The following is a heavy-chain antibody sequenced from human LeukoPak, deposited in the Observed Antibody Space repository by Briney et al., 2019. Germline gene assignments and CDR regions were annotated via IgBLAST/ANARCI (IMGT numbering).Heavy chain of an antibody. V-gene: IGHV3-23*01. D-gene: IGHD2-15*01. Sequence: LSLTCTVSGGSISSGGFYWSWIRQPPGKGLEWVSAITASGFSTYYADSVKGRFTISRDNSKNTLYLQMNSLRAEDTALYYCAKRTSNDSPPSFDYWGQGTLVTVSS. CDR3: AKRTSNDSPPSFDY. CDR2: ITASGFST. CDR1: GGSISSGG. J-gene: IGHJ4*02.